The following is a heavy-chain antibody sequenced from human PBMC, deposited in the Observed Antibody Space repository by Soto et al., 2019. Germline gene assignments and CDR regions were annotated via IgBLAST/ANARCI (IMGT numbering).Heavy chain of an antibody. CDR1: GFTFSSYG. D-gene: IGHD3-22*01. J-gene: IGHJ4*02. CDR3: AKPYYYDSSGYYPIDY. V-gene: IGHV3-30*18. CDR2: ISYDGSNK. Sequence: GGSLRLSCAASGFTFSSYGMHWVRQAPGKGLEWVAVISYDGSNKYYADSVKGRFTISRDNSKNTLYLQMNSLRAEDTAVYYCAKPYYYDSSGYYPIDYWGQG.